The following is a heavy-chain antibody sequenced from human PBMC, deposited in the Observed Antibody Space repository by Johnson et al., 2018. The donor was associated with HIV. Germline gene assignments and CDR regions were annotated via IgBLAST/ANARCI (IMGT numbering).Heavy chain of an antibody. CDR1: GYTFSSYA. CDR3: AKVGRMTTVVTPGDAFDI. D-gene: IGHD4-23*01. V-gene: IGHV3-30-3*01. CDR2: ISYDANNK. J-gene: IGHJ3*02. Sequence: QMLLVESGGGVVQPGRSLRLSCAASGYTFSSYAMHWVRQAPGTGLEWVAVISYDANNKYYADSVKGRFTISRDNSKNTLYLQMNSLRAEDTAVYYCAKVGRMTTVVTPGDAFDIWGQGTKVTVSS.